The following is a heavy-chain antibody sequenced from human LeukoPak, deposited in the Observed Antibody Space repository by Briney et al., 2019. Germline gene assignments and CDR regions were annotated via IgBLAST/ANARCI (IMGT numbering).Heavy chain of an antibody. CDR3: ARDPLSYYYDSSGFGGLDI. Sequence: SGGSLRLSCAASGFTFSSYAMSWVRQAPGKGLEWVSAISGSGGSTYYADSVKGRFTISRDNSKNTLYLQMNSLRAEDTAVYYCARDPLSYYYDSSGFGGLDIWGQGTMVTVSS. CDR2: ISGSGGST. D-gene: IGHD3-22*01. J-gene: IGHJ3*02. V-gene: IGHV3-23*01. CDR1: GFTFSSYA.